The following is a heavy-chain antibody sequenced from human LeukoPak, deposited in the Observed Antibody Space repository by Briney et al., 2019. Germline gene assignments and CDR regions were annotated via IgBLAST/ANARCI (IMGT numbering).Heavy chain of an antibody. CDR2: ILGGGSDT. D-gene: IGHD6-13*01. CDR3: VRDGDSSSWNFDY. J-gene: IGHJ4*02. V-gene: IGHV3-33*01. CDR1: GFPFSSYG. Sequence: GGSLRLSCAASGFPFSSYGMHWIRQAADKGLEWVAFILGGGSDTFYTDSVKGRFTISRDNSKNTVFLQMNSLRVEDTAIYYCVRDGDSSSWNFDYWGQGTLVTVSS.